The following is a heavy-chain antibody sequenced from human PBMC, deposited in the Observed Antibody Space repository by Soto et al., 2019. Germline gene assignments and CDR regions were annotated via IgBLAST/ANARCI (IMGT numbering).Heavy chain of an antibody. J-gene: IGHJ4*02. Sequence: EVQLLESGGGLVQPGGSLRLSCAASGFTFSSYAMSWVRQAPGKGLEWVSAISGSGGSTYYADSVKGRFTISRDNSKKTLYLKMNSRRAEDTAVYYCAKGRGYCSSTSCYVGSDYWGQGTLVTVSS. CDR2: ISGSGGST. V-gene: IGHV3-23*01. CDR1: GFTFSSYA. D-gene: IGHD2-2*01. CDR3: AKGRGYCSSTSCYVGSDY.